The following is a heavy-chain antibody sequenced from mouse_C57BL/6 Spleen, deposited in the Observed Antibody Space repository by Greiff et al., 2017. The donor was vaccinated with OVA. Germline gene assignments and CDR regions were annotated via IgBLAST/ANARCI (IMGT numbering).Heavy chain of an antibody. CDR2: IDPETGGT. CDR1: GYTFTDYE. D-gene: IGHD1-2*01. V-gene: IGHV1-15*01. Sequence: VQLQQSGAELVRPGASVTLSCKASGYTFTDYEMHWVKQTPVHGLEWIGAIDPETGGTAYNQKFKGKAILTADKSSSTAYMELRSLTSEDSAVYYGTRNSLLRGYFDVWGTGTTVTVSS. J-gene: IGHJ1*03. CDR3: TRNSLLRGYFDV.